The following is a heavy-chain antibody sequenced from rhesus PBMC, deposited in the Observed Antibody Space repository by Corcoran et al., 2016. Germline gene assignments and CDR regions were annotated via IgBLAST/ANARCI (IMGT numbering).Heavy chain of an antibody. CDR1: GGSISRNY. Sequence: QVQLQESGPGLVKPSETLSLTCAVSGGSISRNYWSWIRQSPGKGLEWIGCIYGGRWNTIYNPSLKSRVTISRDTSKNQFSLKLSPMTAADTAVYYCATAYEYNNYVPLDYWGHGVLVTVSS. CDR2: IYGGRWNT. D-gene: IGHD4-23*01. J-gene: IGHJ4*01. CDR3: ATAYEYNNYVPLDY. V-gene: IGHV4-147*01.